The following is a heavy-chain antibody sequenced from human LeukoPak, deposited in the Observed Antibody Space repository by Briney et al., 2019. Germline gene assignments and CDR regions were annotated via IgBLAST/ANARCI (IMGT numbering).Heavy chain of an antibody. V-gene: IGHV4-4*07. CDR3: ARDNRGYSSSWFDY. CDR2: IYTSGST. J-gene: IGHJ4*02. D-gene: IGHD6-13*01. CDR1: GGSISSYY. Sequence: TPSETLSLTCTVSGGSISSYYWSWIRQPAGKGLEWIGRIYTSGSTNYNPSLKSRVTMSVDTSKNQFSLKLSSVTAADTAVYYCARDNRGYSSSWFDYWGQGTLVTVSS.